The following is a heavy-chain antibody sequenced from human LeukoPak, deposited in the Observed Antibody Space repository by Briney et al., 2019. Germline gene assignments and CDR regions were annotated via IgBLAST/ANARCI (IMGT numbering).Heavy chain of an antibody. CDR1: GGSFSGYY. V-gene: IGHV4-34*01. J-gene: IGHJ4*02. CDR2: INHSGST. Sequence: PSETLSLTCAVYGGSFSGYYWSWIRQPPGKGLEWIGEINHSGSTNYNPSLKSRVTISVDTSKNQFSPKLSSVTAADTAVYYCARANPQQQLAFDYWGQGTLVTVSS. CDR3: ARANPQQQLAFDY. D-gene: IGHD6-13*01.